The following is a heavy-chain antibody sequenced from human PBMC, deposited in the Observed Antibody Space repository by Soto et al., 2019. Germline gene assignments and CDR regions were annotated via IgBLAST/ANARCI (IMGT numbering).Heavy chain of an antibody. V-gene: IGHV5-10-1*01. Sequence: PGESLKISCKGSGYSFTSYWISWVRQMPGKGLEWMGRIDPSDSYTNYSPSFKGHVTISADKSISTAYLQWSSLKASDTAMYYCPRLVPTGYCSSTSFADNWFDPWGHGTLVTDSS. J-gene: IGHJ5*02. D-gene: IGHD2-2*01. CDR1: GYSFTSYW. CDR3: PRLVPTGYCSSTSFADNWFDP. CDR2: IDPSDSYT.